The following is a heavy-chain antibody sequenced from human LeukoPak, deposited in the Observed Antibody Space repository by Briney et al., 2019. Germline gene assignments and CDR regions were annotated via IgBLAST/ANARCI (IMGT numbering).Heavy chain of an antibody. Sequence: SETLSLTCTVSGGSISSYYWSWIRQPPGEGLEWIGYIYYSGSTNYNPSLKSRVTISVDTSKNQFSLKLSSVTAADTAVYYCARLPVTNYYYYMDVWGKGTTVTVSS. J-gene: IGHJ6*03. V-gene: IGHV4-59*01. D-gene: IGHD4-17*01. CDR1: GGSISSYY. CDR2: IYYSGST. CDR3: ARLPVTNYYYYMDV.